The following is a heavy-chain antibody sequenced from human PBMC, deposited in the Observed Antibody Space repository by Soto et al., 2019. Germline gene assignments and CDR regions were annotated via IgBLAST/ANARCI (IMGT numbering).Heavy chain of an antibody. J-gene: IGHJ4*02. D-gene: IGHD3-22*01. CDR2: IIPLFGTP. CDR3: ARVRRSSGYYYGY. Sequence: SVKVSCKASGGTFSNYAFSWVRQAPGQGPEWMGGIIPLFGTPNYAQRFQARLTITADEYTSTAYMELSSLRSEDTAVYYCARVRRSSGYYYGYWGQGTPVTVSS. CDR1: GGTFSNYA. V-gene: IGHV1-69*13.